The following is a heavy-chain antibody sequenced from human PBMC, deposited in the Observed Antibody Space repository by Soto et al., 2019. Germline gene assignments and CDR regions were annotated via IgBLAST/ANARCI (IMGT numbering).Heavy chain of an antibody. CDR2: ISAYNGNT. CDR3: ARALGDVDIVATTYYMDV. D-gene: IGHD5-12*01. CDR1: GYTFTSYG. J-gene: IGHJ6*03. Sequence: ASVKVSCKASGYTFTSYGISWVRQAPGQGLERMGLISAYNGNTNYAQKLQGRVTMTTDTSTSTAYMELRSLRSDDTAVYYCARALGDVDIVATTYYMDVWGKGTTVT. V-gene: IGHV1-18*01.